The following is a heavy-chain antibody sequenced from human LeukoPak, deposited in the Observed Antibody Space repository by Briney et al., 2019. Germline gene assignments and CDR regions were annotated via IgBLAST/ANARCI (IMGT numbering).Heavy chain of an antibody. J-gene: IGHJ5*02. CDR3: AHYSGSYLSWFDP. CDR2: IYYSGST. CDR1: GGSISSGDYY. V-gene: IGHV4-30-4*08. Sequence: EPSETLSLTCTVSGGSISSGDYYWSWIRQPPGKGLEWIGYIYYSGSTYYNPSLKSRVTISVDTSKNQFSLKLSSVTAADTAVYYCAHYSGSYLSWFDPWGQGTLVTVSS. D-gene: IGHD1-26*01.